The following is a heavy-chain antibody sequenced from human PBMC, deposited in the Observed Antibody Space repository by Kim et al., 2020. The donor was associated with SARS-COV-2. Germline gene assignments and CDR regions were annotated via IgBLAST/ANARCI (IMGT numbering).Heavy chain of an antibody. Sequence: QQFQGRVTMTRDTSTSTVYMELSSLRSEDTAVYYCARAPIAAAGTTPVDPWGQGTLVTVSS. CDR3: ARAPIAAAGTTPVDP. D-gene: IGHD6-13*01. V-gene: IGHV1-46*01. J-gene: IGHJ5*02.